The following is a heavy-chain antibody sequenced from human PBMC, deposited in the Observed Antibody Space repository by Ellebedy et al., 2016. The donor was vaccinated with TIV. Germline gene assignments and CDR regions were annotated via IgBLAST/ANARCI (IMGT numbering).Heavy chain of an antibody. Sequence: GGSLRLSXVASRFTFSTYPMHWVRQAPGKALEWVAVIAYDGSDTVYADSVKGRFTISRENFKNTLYLQMNGLRLEDTAVYYCAKDVSRYRGGAFDMWGQGTAITVS. CDR1: RFTFSTYP. CDR3: AKDVSRYRGGAFDM. J-gene: IGHJ3*02. D-gene: IGHD6-13*01. CDR2: IAYDGSDT. V-gene: IGHV3-30*04.